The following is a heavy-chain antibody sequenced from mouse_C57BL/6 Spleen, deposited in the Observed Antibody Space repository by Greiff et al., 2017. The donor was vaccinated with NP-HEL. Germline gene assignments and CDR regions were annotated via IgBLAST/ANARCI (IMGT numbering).Heavy chain of an antibody. Sequence: QVQLQQPGAELVKPGASVKLSCKASGYTFTSYWMHWVKQRPGQGLEWIGMIHPNSGSTNYNEKFKSKATLTVDKSSSTAYMQLSSLTSEDSAVYYCARRPITTVVGYAMDYWGQGTSVTVSS. J-gene: IGHJ4*01. CDR2: IHPNSGST. V-gene: IGHV1-64*01. CDR1: GYTFTSYW. CDR3: ARRPITTVVGYAMDY. D-gene: IGHD1-1*01.